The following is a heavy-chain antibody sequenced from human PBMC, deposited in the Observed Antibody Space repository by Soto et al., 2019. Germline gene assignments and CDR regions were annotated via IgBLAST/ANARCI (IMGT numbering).Heavy chain of an antibody. CDR3: AFSTVSGTNYYYYYMAV. CDR2: ISSNSRTI. D-gene: IGHD4-17*01. J-gene: IGHJ6*03. CDR1: GFTFSTYS. V-gene: IGHV3-48*01. Sequence: PGGSLRLSCAASGFTFSTYSMNWVRQAPGKGLEWISYISSNSRTIYYADSVKGRFTISRDNAKNSLYLQMNSLRAEDTAVYYCAFSTVSGTNYYYYYMAVWGRGTTVTVPS.